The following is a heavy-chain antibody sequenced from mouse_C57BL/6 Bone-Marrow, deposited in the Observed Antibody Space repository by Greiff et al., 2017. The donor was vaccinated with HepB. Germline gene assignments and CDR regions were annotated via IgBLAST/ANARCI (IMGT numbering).Heavy chain of an antibody. Sequence: QVHVKQSGPELVKPEASVKLSCKASGYTFTSYDINWVKQRPGQGLEWIGWIYPRDGSTKYNEKFKGKATLTVDTSSSTAYMELHSLTSEDSAVYFCARTRYSNYVGFAYWGQGTLVTVSA. V-gene: IGHV1-85*01. CDR3: ARTRYSNYVGFAY. CDR2: IYPRDGST. D-gene: IGHD2-5*01. CDR1: GYTFTSYD. J-gene: IGHJ3*01.